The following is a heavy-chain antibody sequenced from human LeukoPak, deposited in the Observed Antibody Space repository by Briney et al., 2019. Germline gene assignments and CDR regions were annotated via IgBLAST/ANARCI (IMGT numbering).Heavy chain of an antibody. CDR1: GGTFSNYA. CDR2: IIPIFGTA. V-gene: IGHV1-69*13. J-gene: IGHJ4*02. Sequence: SVKVSCKASGGTFSNYAISWVRQAPGQGLEWMGGIIPIFGTANYAQKFQGRVTITADESTSTAYMELSSLRSEDTAVYYCARDYYDSSGYYPNLYYFDYWGQGTLVTVSS. CDR3: ARDYYDSSGYYPNLYYFDY. D-gene: IGHD3-22*01.